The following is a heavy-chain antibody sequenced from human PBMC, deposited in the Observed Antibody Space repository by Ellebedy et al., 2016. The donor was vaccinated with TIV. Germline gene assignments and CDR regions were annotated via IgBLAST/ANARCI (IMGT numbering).Heavy chain of an antibody. J-gene: IGHJ3*02. D-gene: IGHD1-1*01. Sequence: SETLSLTCPVSGGSISSSTYYWGWIRQPPGKGLEWIGSIYYSGSTYYNPSLKSRFTISVDTSKNHFSLKLSSVTAADTAVFFCARGRSLEGFDIWGQGTLVTVSS. CDR2: IYYSGST. V-gene: IGHV4-39*07. CDR1: GGSISSSTYY. CDR3: ARGRSLEGFDI.